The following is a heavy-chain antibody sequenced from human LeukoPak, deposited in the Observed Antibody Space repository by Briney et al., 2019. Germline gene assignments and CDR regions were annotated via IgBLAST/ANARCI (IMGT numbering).Heavy chain of an antibody. Sequence: ASVKVSCKASGYTFTGYYIHWVRQAPGQGLEWMGWINPNGGDTNFAQKFQGRVTMTGDTSTTTSYMELSRLRSDDTAVYYCARNWYSGPYGGFDFWGQGTLVTVSS. CDR2: INPNGGDT. D-gene: IGHD1-26*01. J-gene: IGHJ4*02. V-gene: IGHV1-2*02. CDR1: GYTFTGYY. CDR3: ARNWYSGPYGGFDF.